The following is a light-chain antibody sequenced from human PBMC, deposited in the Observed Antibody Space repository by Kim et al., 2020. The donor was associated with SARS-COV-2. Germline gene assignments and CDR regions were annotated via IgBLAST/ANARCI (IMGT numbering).Light chain of an antibody. CDR2: GKN. Sequence: SSELTQDPAVSVALGQTVRITCQGDSLRSYYASWYQQKPGQAHVLVIYGKNNRPSGIPDRFSGSSSGNTASLTITGAQAEDEADYYCNSRDSSANQGVFGGGTQLTVL. J-gene: IGLJ2*01. CDR1: SLRSYY. V-gene: IGLV3-19*01. CDR3: NSRDSSANQGV.